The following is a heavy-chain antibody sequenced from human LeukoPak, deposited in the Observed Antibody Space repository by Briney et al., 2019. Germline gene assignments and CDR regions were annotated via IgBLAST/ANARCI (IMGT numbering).Heavy chain of an antibody. CDR1: GGSISSSSYY. V-gene: IGHV4-39*07. J-gene: IGHJ4*02. D-gene: IGHD1-20*01. Sequence: PSETLSLTCTVSGGSISSSSYYWGWIRQPPGKGLEWIGSIYYSGSTYYNPSLKSRVTISVDTSKNQFSLKLGSVTAADTAVYYCARVTGELWGQGTLVTVSS. CDR3: ARVTGEL. CDR2: IYYSGST.